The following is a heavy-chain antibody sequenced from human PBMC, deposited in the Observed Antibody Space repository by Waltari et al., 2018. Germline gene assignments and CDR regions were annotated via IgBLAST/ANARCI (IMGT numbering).Heavy chain of an antibody. CDR1: GYTFTGYY. J-gene: IGHJ4*02. D-gene: IGHD2-15*01. Sequence: QVQLVQSGAEVKKPGASVKVSCKASGYTFTGYYMHWVRQAPGQGLEWMGRINPSGGGTNYAKKVQGRGTMTRDTSISTAYMERSRRRADDTAVYYCASEVVVAATPDYWGQGTRGTVSS. CDR3: ASEVVVAATPDY. CDR2: INPSGGGT. V-gene: IGHV1-2*06.